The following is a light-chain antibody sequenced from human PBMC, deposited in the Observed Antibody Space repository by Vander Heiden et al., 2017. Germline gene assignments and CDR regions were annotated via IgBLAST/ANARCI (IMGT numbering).Light chain of an antibody. J-gene: IGKJ2*01. Sequence: IVLTQSPGTLPLSPGERATLSCRASQSVSSSYLAWYQQKPGQAPRLLIYGASSRATGIPDRFSGSGSGTDFTLTISRLEPEDFAVYYCQQYGSSSYTFGQGTKLEIK. CDR2: GAS. CDR1: QSVSSSY. V-gene: IGKV3-20*01. CDR3: QQYGSSSYT.